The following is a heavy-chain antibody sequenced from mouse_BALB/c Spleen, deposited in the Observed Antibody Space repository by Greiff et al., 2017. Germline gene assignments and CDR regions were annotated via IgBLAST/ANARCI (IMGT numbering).Heavy chain of an antibody. J-gene: IGHJ1*01. Sequence: QVQLKESGPGLVAPSQSLSITCTVSGFSLTSYGVHWVRQPPGKGLEWLGVIWAGGSTNYNSALMSRLSISKDNSKSQVFLKMNSLQTDDTAMYYCAREGPHWDWYFDVWGAGTTVTVSS. V-gene: IGHV2-9*02. CDR1: GFSLTSYG. CDR3: AREGPHWDWYFDV. D-gene: IGHD4-1*01. CDR2: IWAGGST.